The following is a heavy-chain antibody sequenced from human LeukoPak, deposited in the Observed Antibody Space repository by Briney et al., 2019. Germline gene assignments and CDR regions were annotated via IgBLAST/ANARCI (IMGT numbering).Heavy chain of an antibody. V-gene: IGHV1-2*02. CDR2: INPNSGGT. J-gene: IGHJ4*02. CDR3: ARDREGAIAVAGYYFDY. D-gene: IGHD6-19*01. CDR1: GYTFTGYY. Sequence: ASVKVSCKASGYTFTGYYMHWVRQPPEQGLERMGSINPNSGGTNYAQKFQGRVTMPRDTSINTAYMGLSRLRSDDTAVYYCARDREGAIAVAGYYFDYWGQGTLVAVPS.